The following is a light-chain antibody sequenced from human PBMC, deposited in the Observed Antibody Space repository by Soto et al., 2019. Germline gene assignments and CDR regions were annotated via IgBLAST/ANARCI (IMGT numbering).Light chain of an antibody. J-gene: IGKJ1*01. Sequence: DIQMTQSPSTLSASVGDRVTITCRASQSISSCLAWYQQKPGKAPNLLICSASTLESGVSLRFSGSGFGTEFTLPISSLQPDDFATYYCQQYNTYPWKFGQGTNVEIK. CDR3: QQYNTYPWK. CDR1: QSISSC. CDR2: SAS. V-gene: IGKV1-5*01.